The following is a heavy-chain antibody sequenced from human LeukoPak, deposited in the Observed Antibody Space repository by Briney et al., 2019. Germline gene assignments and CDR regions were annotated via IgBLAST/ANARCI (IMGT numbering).Heavy chain of an antibody. V-gene: IGHV3-21*01. CDR2: ISSSSSYI. J-gene: IGHJ3*02. Sequence: GGSLRLSCAASGFTFSSYSMNWVRQAPGKGLEWVSSISSSSSYIYYADSVKGRFTISRDNAKNSLYLQMNSLRAEDTAVYYCARDSHAGQYSSGWYYGAFDIWGQGTMVTVSS. D-gene: IGHD6-19*01. CDR3: ARDSHAGQYSSGWYYGAFDI. CDR1: GFTFSSYS.